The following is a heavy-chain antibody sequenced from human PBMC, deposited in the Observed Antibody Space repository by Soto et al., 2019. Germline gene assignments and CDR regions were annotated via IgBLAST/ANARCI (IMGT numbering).Heavy chain of an antibody. D-gene: IGHD3-22*01. CDR3: ARDQTYYYDSTSPNHPPYYFDY. V-gene: IGHV1-46*01. CDR1: GYTFTSYY. Sequence: ASVKVSCKASGYTFTSYYMHWVRQAPGQGLEWMGIINPSGGSTSYAQKFQGRVTMTRDTSTSTVYMELSSLRSEDTAVYYCARDQTYYYDSTSPNHPPYYFDYWGQGTLVTVSS. CDR2: INPSGGST. J-gene: IGHJ4*02.